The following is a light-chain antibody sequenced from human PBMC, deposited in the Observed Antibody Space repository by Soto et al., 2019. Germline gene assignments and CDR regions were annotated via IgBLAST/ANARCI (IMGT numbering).Light chain of an antibody. J-gene: IGKJ2*01. CDR3: QQYNHWPPYT. V-gene: IGKV3-15*01. Sequence: LSPGERATLCCRASQTVSSARLAWYQQKPGQAPRLLIYGASTRATGIPARFSGSWSGTEFTLTISSLQSEDFAVYYCQQYNHWPPYTFGQGTKVDIK. CDR2: GAS. CDR1: QTVSSA.